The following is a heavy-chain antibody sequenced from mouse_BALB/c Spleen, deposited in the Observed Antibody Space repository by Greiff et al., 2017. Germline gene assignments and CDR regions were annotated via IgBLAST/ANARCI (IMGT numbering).Heavy chain of an antibody. J-gene: IGHJ2*01. CDR2: ISSGGST. CDR3: ARGRNYGYFDD. CDR1: GFTFSSYA. Sequence: LQQSGGGLVKPGGSLKLSCAASGFTFSSYAMSWVRQTPEKRLEWVASISSGGSTYYPDSVKGRFTIARDNARNLLYLRRSSLRSEDTAMYYCARGRNYGYFDDWGQGTTLTVSA. D-gene: IGHD2-5*01. V-gene: IGHV5-6-5*01.